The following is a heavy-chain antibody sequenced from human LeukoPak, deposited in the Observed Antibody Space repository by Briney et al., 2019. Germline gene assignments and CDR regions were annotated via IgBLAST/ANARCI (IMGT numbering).Heavy chain of an antibody. J-gene: IGHJ6*02. D-gene: IGHD3-22*01. V-gene: IGHV3-33*01. CDR3: ARVVGYYYDSSGYYYPYYYYGMDV. Sequence: PGRSLRLSCAASGFTFSSYGMHWVRQAPGKGLEWVAVTWYDGSNKYYADSVKGRFTVSRDNSKNTLYLQMNSLRAEDTAVYYCARVVGYYYDSSGYYYPYYYYGMDVWGQGTTVTVSS. CDR2: TWYDGSNK. CDR1: GFTFSSYG.